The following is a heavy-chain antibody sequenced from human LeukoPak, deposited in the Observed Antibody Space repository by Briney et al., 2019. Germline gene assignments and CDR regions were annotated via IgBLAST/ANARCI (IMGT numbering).Heavy chain of an antibody. V-gene: IGHV3-23*01. D-gene: IGHD2-15*01. CDR3: ARSIVVVVAAIGY. J-gene: IGHJ4*02. CDR2: ISGSGGST. Sequence: GGSLRLSCAASGFTFSSYAMSWVRQAPGKGLEWVSAISGSGGSTYYADSVQGRFTISRDNSKNTLYLQMNSLRAEDTAVYYCARSIVVVVAAIGYWGQGTLVTVSS. CDR1: GFTFSSYA.